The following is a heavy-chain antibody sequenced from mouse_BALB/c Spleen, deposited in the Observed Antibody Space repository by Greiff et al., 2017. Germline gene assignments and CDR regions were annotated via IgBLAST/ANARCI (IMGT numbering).Heavy chain of an antibody. CDR3: ARSYYYGSSYWFAY. J-gene: IGHJ3*01. V-gene: IGHV5-6-3*01. CDR2: INSNGGST. D-gene: IGHD1-1*01. Sequence: EVQRVESGGGLVQPGGSLKLSCAASGFTFSSYGMSWVRQTPDKRLELVATINSNGGSTYYPDSVKGRFTISRDNAKNTLYLQMSSLKSEDTAMYYCARSYYYGSSYWFAYWGQGTLVTVSA. CDR1: GFTFSSYG.